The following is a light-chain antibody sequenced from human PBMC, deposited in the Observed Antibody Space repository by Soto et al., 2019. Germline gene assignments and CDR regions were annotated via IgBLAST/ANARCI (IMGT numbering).Light chain of an antibody. J-gene: IGKJ3*01. CDR1: QGVGGW. CDR2: ATS. V-gene: IGKV1-12*01. Sequence: IQMTQSPSSVSASVGDRVTMTCRASQGVGGWLAWYQQKPGKVPKRLIYATSSLHSGVPSRFSGSGSGTDFTLSISRLQPEDFATYYCQQTHSLPLSFGPGTKVDIK. CDR3: QQTHSLPLS.